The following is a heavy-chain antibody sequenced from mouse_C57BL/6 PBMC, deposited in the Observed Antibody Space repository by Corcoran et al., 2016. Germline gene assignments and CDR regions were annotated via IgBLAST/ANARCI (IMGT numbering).Heavy chain of an antibody. CDR3: AIFRNYFDY. CDR1: GYTFTDYY. J-gene: IGHJ2*01. D-gene: IGHD3-2*02. Sequence: EVQLQQSGPELVKPGASVKISCKASGYTFTDYYMNWVKQSHGKSLEWIGDINPNNGGTSYNQKFKGKATLTVDKSSSTAYMELRSLTSEDSAVYYCAIFRNYFDYWGQGTTLTVSS. CDR2: INPNNGGT. V-gene: IGHV1-26*01.